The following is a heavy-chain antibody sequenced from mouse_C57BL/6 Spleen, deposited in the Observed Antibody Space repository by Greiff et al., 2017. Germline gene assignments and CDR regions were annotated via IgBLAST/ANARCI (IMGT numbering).Heavy chain of an antibody. CDR3: ERHEDYTAMGY. J-gene: IGHJ4*01. Sequence: EVKLVESGGGLVQPGGSLKLSCAASGFTFSDYGMAWVRQAPRKGPEWVAFISNLAYSSYYADTVTGRFTISRENAKNTLCLEMSSLRSEDTAMYYCERHEDYTAMGYWGQGTSVTVSS. V-gene: IGHV5-15*04. CDR1: GFTFSDYG. CDR2: ISNLAYSS. D-gene: IGHD2-12*01.